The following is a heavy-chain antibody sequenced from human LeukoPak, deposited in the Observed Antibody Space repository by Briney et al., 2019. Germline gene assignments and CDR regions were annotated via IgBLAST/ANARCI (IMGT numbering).Heavy chain of an antibody. V-gene: IGHV3-11*04. CDR1: GFTFSDYY. CDR2: ISSSGSTI. Sequence: PGGSLRLSCAASGFTFSDYYMSWIRQAPGKGLEWVSYISSSGSTIYYADSVKGRFTISRDNAKNSLYLQMNSLRAEDTAVYYCARGRYSGSYLKRGDDAFDIWGQGTMVTVSS. J-gene: IGHJ3*02. D-gene: IGHD1-26*01. CDR3: ARGRYSGSYLKRGDDAFDI.